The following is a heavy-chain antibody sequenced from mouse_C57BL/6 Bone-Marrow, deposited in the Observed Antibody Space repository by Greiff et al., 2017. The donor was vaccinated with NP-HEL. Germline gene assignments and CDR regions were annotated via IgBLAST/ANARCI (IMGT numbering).Heavy chain of an antibody. D-gene: IGHD2-5*01. CDR1: GFSFNTYA. CDR3: VRPYSNYEGFAY. V-gene: IGHV10-1*01. Sequence: EVKLVESGGGLVQPKGSLKLSCAASGFSFNTYAMNWVRQAPGKGLEWVARISSKSNNYATYYADSVKDRFTISRDDSESMLYLQMNNLKTEDTAMYYCVRPYSNYEGFAYWGQGTLVTVSA. CDR2: ISSKSNNYAT. J-gene: IGHJ3*01.